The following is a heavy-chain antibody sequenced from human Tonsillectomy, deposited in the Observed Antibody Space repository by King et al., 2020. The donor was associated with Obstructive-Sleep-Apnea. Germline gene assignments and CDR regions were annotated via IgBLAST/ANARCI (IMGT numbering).Heavy chain of an antibody. J-gene: IGHJ6*02. CDR3: ARLPFAGYGMDV. CDR1: GGSISSSSYY. V-gene: IGHV4-39*01. CDR2: IYYSGST. Sequence: QLQESGPGLVKPSETLSLTCTVSGGSISSSSYYWGWIRQPPGKGLEWIGSIYYSGSTYYNPSLKSRVTISVDTSKNQFSLKLSSVTAADTAVYYCARLPFAGYGMDVWGQGTTVTVSS. D-gene: IGHD2/OR15-2a*01.